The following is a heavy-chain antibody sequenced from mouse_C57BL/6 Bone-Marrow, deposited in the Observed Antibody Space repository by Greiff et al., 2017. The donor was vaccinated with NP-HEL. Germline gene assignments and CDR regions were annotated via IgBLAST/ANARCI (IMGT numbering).Heavy chain of an antibody. D-gene: IGHD2-1*01. CDR3: ARLLAWYFDV. Sequence: EVQLVESGGGLVKPGGSLKLSCAASGFTFSSYAMSWVRQTPEKRLEWVATISDGGSYTYYPDNVKGRFTISRDNAKNNLYLQMSQLKSEDTAMYYCARLLAWYFDVWGTGTTVTVSS. V-gene: IGHV5-4*01. J-gene: IGHJ1*03. CDR1: GFTFSSYA. CDR2: ISDGGSYT.